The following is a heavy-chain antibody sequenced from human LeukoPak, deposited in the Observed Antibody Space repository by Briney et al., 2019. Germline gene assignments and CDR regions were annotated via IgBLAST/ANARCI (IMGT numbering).Heavy chain of an antibody. D-gene: IGHD3-22*01. Sequence: SETLSLTCTVSGGSISSYYWSWIRQPPGKGLEWIGYIYYSGSTNYNPSLKSRVTISVDTSKNQFSLKLSSVTAADTAVYYCAEGYDSSYYYYGMDVWGQGTTVTVSS. CDR1: GGSISSYY. J-gene: IGHJ6*02. CDR2: IYYSGST. V-gene: IGHV4-59*12. CDR3: AEGYDSSYYYYGMDV.